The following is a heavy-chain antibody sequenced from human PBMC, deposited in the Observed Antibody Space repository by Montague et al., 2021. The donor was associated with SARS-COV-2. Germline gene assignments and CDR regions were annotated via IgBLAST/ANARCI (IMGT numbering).Heavy chain of an antibody. V-gene: IGHV3-23*03. CDR1: GFTFNNYA. Sequence: SLRLSCAASGFTFNNYAMTWVRQAPGKGLEWASIIYSDRSSTYYADSVKGRFTISRDNSKNTLYLQMNSLRAEDTAVYSCTKGGRNFYELDGFDSWGQGTPVTVSS. J-gene: IGHJ4*02. D-gene: IGHD3-3*01. CDR3: TKGGRNFYELDGFDS. CDR2: IYSDRSST.